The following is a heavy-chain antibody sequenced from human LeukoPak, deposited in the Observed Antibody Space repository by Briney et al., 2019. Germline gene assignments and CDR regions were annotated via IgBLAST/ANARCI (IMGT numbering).Heavy chain of an antibody. CDR3: AKPGVQLWLWFDY. CDR1: GFTVSSNY. V-gene: IGHV3-53*01. D-gene: IGHD5-18*01. J-gene: IGHJ4*02. CDR2: IYSGGST. Sequence: GGSLRLSCAASGFTVSSNYMSWVRQAPGKGLEWVSVIYSGGSTYYADSVKGRFTISRDNSKNTLYLQMNSLRAEDTAVYYCAKPGVQLWLWFDYWGQGTLVTVSS.